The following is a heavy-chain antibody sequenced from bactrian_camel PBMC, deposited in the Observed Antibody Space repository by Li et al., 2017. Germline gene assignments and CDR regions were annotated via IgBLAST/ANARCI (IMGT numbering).Heavy chain of an antibody. CDR3: AARTRGGTWCGLFTSMYFS. Sequence: QLVESGGSLVQPGGSLRLSCAVSGFRVSGYCLGWYRQVPGKERVGVAAISTGGGRTYYADSVKGRFTISQDNAQSTVYLQMDSLKPEDTAMYYCAARTRGGTWCGLFTSMYFSWGQGTQVTVS. D-gene: IGHD2*01. J-gene: IGHJ6*01. V-gene: IGHV3S1*01. CDR1: GFRVSGYC. CDR2: ISTGGGRT.